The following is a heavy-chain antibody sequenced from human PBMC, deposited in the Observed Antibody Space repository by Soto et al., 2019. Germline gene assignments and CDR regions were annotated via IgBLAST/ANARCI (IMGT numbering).Heavy chain of an antibody. D-gene: IGHD3-10*01. CDR2: IYYSGST. CDR3: ARLPRWPRFGESHYYYYGMDV. Sequence: SETLSLTCTVSGGSISSSSYYWGWIRQPPGKGLEWIGSIYYSGSTYYNPSLKSRVTISVDTSKNQFSLKLSSVTAADTAVYYCARLPRWPRFGESHYYYYGMDVWGQGTTVTVSS. V-gene: IGHV4-39*01. CDR1: GGSISSSSYY. J-gene: IGHJ6*02.